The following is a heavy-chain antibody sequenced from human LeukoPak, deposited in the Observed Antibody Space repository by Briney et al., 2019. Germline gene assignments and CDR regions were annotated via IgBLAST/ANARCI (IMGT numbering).Heavy chain of an antibody. V-gene: IGHV3-48*03. CDR1: GFTFSNFQ. CDR2: ISSSGSAI. J-gene: IGHJ4*02. CDR3: ATNSEDY. Sequence: PGGSLTLSCAASGFTFSNFQMNWVRQAPGKGLEWVSYISSSGSAIYYADSVRGRFTISRDNAKNSLYLQMNSLRAEDTAVYYCATNSEDYWGQGTLFTVSS. D-gene: IGHD4-23*01.